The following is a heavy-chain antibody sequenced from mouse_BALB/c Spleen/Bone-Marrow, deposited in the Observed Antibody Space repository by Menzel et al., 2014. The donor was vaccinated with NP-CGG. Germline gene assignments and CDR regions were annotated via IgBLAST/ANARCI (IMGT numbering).Heavy chain of an antibody. D-gene: IGHD2-14*01. CDR2: IDPANGNT. V-gene: IGHV14-3*02. J-gene: IGHJ1*01. CDR1: GFNIKDTY. CDR3: ASYRYAWYFDV. Sequence: VQLQQSGAELVKPGASVKLSCTASGFNIKDTYMHWVKQRPEQGLEWIGRIDPANGNTKYDPKFQGKATITADTSSNTAYLQLSSLTSDDPAVYYCASYRYAWYFDVWGAGTTVTVSS.